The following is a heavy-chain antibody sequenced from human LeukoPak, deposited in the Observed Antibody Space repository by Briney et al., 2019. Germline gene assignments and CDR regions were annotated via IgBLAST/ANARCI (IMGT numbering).Heavy chain of an antibody. J-gene: IGHJ4*02. D-gene: IGHD4-23*01. CDR3: AGEDYGGYRFDY. CDR2: ISYSGST. CDR1: GGSFTSYY. Sequence: SETLSLTCTMSGGSFTSYYWSWIRQPPGKGLEWIAYISYSGSTTYNPSLKSRVIISVDASKNQFSLKLRSVTAADTAVYYCAGEDYGGYRFDYWGQGTVVTVSS. V-gene: IGHV4-59*01.